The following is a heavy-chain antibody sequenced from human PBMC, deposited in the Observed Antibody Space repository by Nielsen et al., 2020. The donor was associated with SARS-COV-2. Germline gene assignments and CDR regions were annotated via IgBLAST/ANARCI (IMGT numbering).Heavy chain of an antibody. CDR1: GFTFSSYG. Sequence: GGSLRLSCAASGFTFSSYGMHWVRQAPGKGLEWVAVIWYDGSNKYYADSVKGRFTISRNNSKNTLYLQMNSLRAEDTAVYYCARDEGVAAALPGVGDYYYYMDVWGKGTTVTVSS. D-gene: IGHD6-13*01. J-gene: IGHJ6*03. CDR2: IWYDGSNK. V-gene: IGHV3-33*01. CDR3: ARDEGVAAALPGVGDYYYYMDV.